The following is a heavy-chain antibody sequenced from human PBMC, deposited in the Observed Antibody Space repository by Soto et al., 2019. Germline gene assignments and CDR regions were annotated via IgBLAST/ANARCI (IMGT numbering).Heavy chain of an antibody. Sequence: QVQLVQSGAEVKKPGSSVKVSCKASGGTFSSYAISWVRQAPGQGLEWMGGIIPIVGTANYAQKFQGRVTITADESTSTAYMELSSLRSEDTAVYYCARGRYSYGYGYYYYGMDVWGQGTTVTVSS. J-gene: IGHJ6*02. CDR3: ARGRYSYGYGYYYYGMDV. D-gene: IGHD5-18*01. CDR2: IIPIVGTA. CDR1: GGTFSSYA. V-gene: IGHV1-69*01.